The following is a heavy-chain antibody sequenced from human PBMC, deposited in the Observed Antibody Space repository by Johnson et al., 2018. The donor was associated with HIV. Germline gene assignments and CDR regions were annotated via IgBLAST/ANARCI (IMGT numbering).Heavy chain of an antibody. Sequence: QVQLVESGGGVVQPGRSLRLSCAASGFTFSSFDMHWVRQAPGKGLEWVALISYDGSNKYYADSVKGRFTISRHNSKTTRYLQMNSLRAEDTAVYYCVVVVTRRALDIWGQGTMVTVSS. V-gene: IGHV3-30-3*01. CDR1: GFTFSSFD. D-gene: IGHD2-21*02. CDR2: ISYDGSNK. CDR3: VVVVTRRALDI. J-gene: IGHJ3*02.